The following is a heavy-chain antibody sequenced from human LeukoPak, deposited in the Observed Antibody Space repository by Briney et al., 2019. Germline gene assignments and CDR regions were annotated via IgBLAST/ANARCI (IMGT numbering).Heavy chain of an antibody. V-gene: IGHV3-20*01. CDR2: INWNGGST. D-gene: IGHD6-19*01. CDR3: ARDGYSSGWNNWFDP. J-gene: IGHJ5*02. Sequence: GGPLRLSCAASGFTFDGYGMSWVRQAPGKGLEWVSDINWNGGSTGYADSVKCRFTISRDNAKTSLYLQMNRLRAEDTALYHCARDGYSSGWNNWFDPWGQGTLVTVSS. CDR1: GFTFDGYG.